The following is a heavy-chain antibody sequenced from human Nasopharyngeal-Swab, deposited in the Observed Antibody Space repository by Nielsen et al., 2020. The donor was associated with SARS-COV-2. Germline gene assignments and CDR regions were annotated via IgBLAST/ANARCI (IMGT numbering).Heavy chain of an antibody. CDR2: VYYTGST. V-gene: IGHV4-39*01. J-gene: IGHJ6*03. Sequence: WIRQPPGKGLQGIGRVYYTGSTYYNPSLKSRVTISVDTSQNQFSLKLSDATAADTAVYYCARSPHYYYYMDVWGTGTTVTVSS. CDR3: ARSPHYYYYMDV.